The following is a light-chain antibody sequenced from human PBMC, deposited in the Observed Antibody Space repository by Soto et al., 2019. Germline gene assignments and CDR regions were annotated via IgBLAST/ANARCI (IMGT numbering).Light chain of an antibody. CDR1: QSISNY. CDR3: QQSYSSPLT. V-gene: IGKV1-39*01. CDR2: AAS. J-gene: IGKJ4*01. Sequence: DIQMTQSPSSLSASVGDRVTITCRASQSISNYLNWYQQKQGKAPKLLIYAASSFQSGVPSRFSGSGSGTDFTLTISSLQPEDFATYYCQQSYSSPLTFGGGTKVEIK.